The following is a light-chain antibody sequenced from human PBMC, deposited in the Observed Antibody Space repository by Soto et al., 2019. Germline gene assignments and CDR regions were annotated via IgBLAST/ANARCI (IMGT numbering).Light chain of an antibody. V-gene: IGKV1-39*01. J-gene: IGKJ2*01. Sequence: DIQMTQSPSSLSASVGDRVTITCRASQSISNSLNWYQQKPGKAPDLLIYAASNLQSGVPSRFTGSGSGTAFTLTISSLQPEDFTTYYCQQSYSSPQMYTFGQGTKLEIK. CDR1: QSISNS. CDR3: QQSYSSPQMYT. CDR2: AAS.